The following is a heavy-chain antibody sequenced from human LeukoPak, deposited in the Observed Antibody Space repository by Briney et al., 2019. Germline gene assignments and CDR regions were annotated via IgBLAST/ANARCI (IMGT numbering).Heavy chain of an antibody. CDR1: GYTFSSHD. CDR2: IIPIFGTA. Sequence: ASVKVSCKASGYTFSSHDINWVRQVPGQGLEWMGGIIPIFGTANYAQKFQGRVTITTDESTSTAYMELSSLRSEDTAVYYCARVTISDGDSSGYTSYYLDYWGQGTLVTVSS. CDR3: ARVTISDGDSSGYTSYYLDY. V-gene: IGHV1-69*05. D-gene: IGHD3-22*01. J-gene: IGHJ4*02.